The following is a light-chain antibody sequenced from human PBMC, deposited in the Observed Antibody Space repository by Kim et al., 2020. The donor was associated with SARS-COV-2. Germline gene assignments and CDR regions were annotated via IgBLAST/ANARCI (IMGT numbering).Light chain of an antibody. CDR1: RLGDKY. CDR2: QDT. CDR3: QAWDRSTAV. V-gene: IGLV3-1*01. J-gene: IGLJ2*01. Sequence: VSPGQTATITCSGDRLGDKYVCWYQQKPGQSPVVVIYQDTKRPSGIPERFSGSNSGNTATLTISGTQAMDEADFYCQAWDRSTAVFGGGTQLTVL.